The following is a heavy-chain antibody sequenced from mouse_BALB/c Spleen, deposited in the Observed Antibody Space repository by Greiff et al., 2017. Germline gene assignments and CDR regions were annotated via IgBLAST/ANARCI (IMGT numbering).Heavy chain of an antibody. J-gene: IGHJ4*01. Sequence: QVQLKESGAELMKPGASVKISCKATGYTFSSYWIEWVKQRPGHGLEWIGEILPGSGSTNYNEKFKGKATFTADTSSNTAYMQLSSLTSEDSAVYYCARKYYRYDGYFDYWGQGTSVTVSS. V-gene: IGHV1-9*01. D-gene: IGHD2-14*01. CDR2: ILPGSGST. CDR1: GYTFSSYW. CDR3: ARKYYRYDGYFDY.